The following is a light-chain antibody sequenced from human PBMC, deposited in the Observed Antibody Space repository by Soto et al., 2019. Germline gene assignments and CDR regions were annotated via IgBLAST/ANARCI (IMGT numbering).Light chain of an antibody. CDR2: RNN. V-gene: IGLV1-47*01. CDR3: ATRDDSLSGPV. CDR1: SPNIGSNY. J-gene: IGLJ3*02. Sequence: QSVLTQPPSASXTPXXRVTISCSGSSPNIGSNYVYWYQQLPGVAPKLLIYRNNQRPSGVPDRFSGSKSGASASLAISGLRSEDEADYYCATRDDSLSGPVFGGGTKLTVL.